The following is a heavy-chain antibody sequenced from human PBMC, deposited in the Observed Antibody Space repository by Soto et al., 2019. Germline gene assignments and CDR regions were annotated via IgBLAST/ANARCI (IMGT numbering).Heavy chain of an antibody. J-gene: IGHJ4*02. D-gene: IGHD6-19*01. Sequence: GGSLRLSCAASGFTFSDYYMSWIRQAPGKGLEWVSYISSSGSTIYYADSVKGRFTISRDNAKNSLYLQMNSLRAEDTAVYYCARDYSSGWDTATFDYWGQGTLVTVSS. CDR2: ISSSGSTI. CDR1: GFTFSDYY. V-gene: IGHV3-11*01. CDR3: ARDYSSGWDTATFDY.